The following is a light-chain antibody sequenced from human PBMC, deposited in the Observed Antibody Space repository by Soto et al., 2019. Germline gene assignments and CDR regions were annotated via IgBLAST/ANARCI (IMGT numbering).Light chain of an antibody. CDR2: DAS. Sequence: DIQMTQSPSTLSASVGDRVTITCRASQSVSRWLAWSQQKPGKAPNLLIYDASSLQSGVPSRFSGSGSGTEFTLTISSLQPDEFATYYCLQHNTYSWTFGQGTKVQ. J-gene: IGKJ1*01. CDR1: QSVSRW. CDR3: LQHNTYSWT. V-gene: IGKV1-5*01.